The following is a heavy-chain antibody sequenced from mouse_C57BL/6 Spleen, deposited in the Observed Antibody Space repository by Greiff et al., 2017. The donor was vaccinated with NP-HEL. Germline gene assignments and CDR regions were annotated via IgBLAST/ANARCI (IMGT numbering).Heavy chain of an antibody. V-gene: IGHV1-22*01. D-gene: IGHD1-1*01. Sequence: EVQLQQSGPELVKPGASVKMSCKASGYTFTDYNMHWVKQSHGKSLEWIGYINPNNGGTSYNQKFKGKATLTVNKSSSTAYMELRSLTSEDSAVYYCARSPPVVADEGFAYWGQGTLVTVSA. J-gene: IGHJ3*01. CDR1: GYTFTDYN. CDR3: ARSPPVVADEGFAY. CDR2: INPNNGGT.